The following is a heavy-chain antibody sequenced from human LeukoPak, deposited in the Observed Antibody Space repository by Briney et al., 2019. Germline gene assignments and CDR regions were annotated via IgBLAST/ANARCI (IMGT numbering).Heavy chain of an antibody. J-gene: IGHJ4*02. CDR1: GGSFSGYY. Sequence: PSETLSLTCAVYGGSFSGYYWSWIRQPPGKGLEWIGEINHSGSTNYNPSLKSRVTISVDTSKNQFSLRLSSVTAADTAVYYCAGRGYCSSTSCSPPDYWGQGTLVTVSS. CDR2: INHSGST. V-gene: IGHV4-34*01. CDR3: AGRGYCSSTSCSPPDY. D-gene: IGHD2-2*01.